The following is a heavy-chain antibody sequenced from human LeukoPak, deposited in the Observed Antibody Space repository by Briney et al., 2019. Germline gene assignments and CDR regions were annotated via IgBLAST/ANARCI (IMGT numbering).Heavy chain of an antibody. CDR3: ARRKGYCSSTSCQYYFDY. J-gene: IGHJ4*02. V-gene: IGHV4-34*01. Sequence: SETLSLTCAVYGGSFSGYYWSWIRQPPGKGLEWIGEINHSGSTNYNPSPKSRVTISVDTSKNQFSLKLSSVTAADTAVYYCARRKGYCSSTSCQYYFDYWGQGTLVTVSS. D-gene: IGHD2-2*01. CDR2: INHSGST. CDR1: GGSFSGYY.